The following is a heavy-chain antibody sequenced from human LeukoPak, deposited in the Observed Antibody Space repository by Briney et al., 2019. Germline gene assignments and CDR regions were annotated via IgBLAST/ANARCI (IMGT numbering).Heavy chain of an antibody. CDR1: GFTVSSNY. CDR2: IYSGGST. V-gene: IGHV3-53*01. J-gene: IGHJ4*02. Sequence: PGGSLRLSCAASGFTVSSNYMSWVRQAPGKGLEWVSVIYSGGSTYYADSVKGRFTISRDNSKNTLYLQMNSLRAEDTAVYYCARVVYGDYNFDYWGQGTLVTVSS. CDR3: ARVVYGDYNFDY. D-gene: IGHD4-17*01.